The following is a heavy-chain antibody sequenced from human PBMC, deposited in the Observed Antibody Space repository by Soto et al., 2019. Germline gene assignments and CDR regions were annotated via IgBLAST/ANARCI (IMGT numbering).Heavy chain of an antibody. D-gene: IGHD5-18*01. CDR3: AGDIGAYAYGEGY. CDR2: VYSTGTT. V-gene: IGHV4-4*07. CDR1: GGSINSYW. J-gene: IGHJ4*02. Sequence: PSETLSLTCSVPGGSINSYWWSWIRQPAGQGREWIGRVYSTGTTYYNPSLSSRATMSVETSKNQFSLKLTSVTAADTAVYSCAGDIGAYAYGEGYWGQGIQVTVSS.